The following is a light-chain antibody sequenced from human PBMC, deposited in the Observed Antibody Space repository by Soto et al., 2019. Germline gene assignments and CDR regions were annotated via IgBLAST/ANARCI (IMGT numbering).Light chain of an antibody. CDR3: SSYTSSSTYV. J-gene: IGLJ1*01. Sequence: QSALTQPASVSGYPGQSITISCTGTSGDVGGYNYVSWYQQHPGKAPKLMIYEVSNRPSGVSNRFSGSKSGNTASLTISGLQAEDEADYYCSSYTSSSTYVFGTGTKVTVL. CDR1: SGDVGGYNY. V-gene: IGLV2-14*01. CDR2: EVS.